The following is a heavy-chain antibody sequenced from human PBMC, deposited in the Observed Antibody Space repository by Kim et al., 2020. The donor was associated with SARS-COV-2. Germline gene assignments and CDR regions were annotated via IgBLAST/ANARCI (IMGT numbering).Heavy chain of an antibody. CDR1: GGPINSPTYY. V-gene: IGHV4-39*01. CDR2: IYYSGTT. D-gene: IGHD6-25*01. J-gene: IGHJ6*02. CDR3: ARHSRGSYSSGWVYGMDV. Sequence: SETLSLTCSVAGGPINSPTYYWGWVRQPPGKGLEWIASIYYSGTTYYNPSLRSRVTMSVDTSENQFSLILRSLTAADTAKYYCARHSRGSYSSGWVYGMDVWGQGTTVTVSS.